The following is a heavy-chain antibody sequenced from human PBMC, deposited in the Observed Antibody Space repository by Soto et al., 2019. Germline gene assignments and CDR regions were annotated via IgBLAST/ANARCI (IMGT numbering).Heavy chain of an antibody. CDR2: IWYDGSNK. Sequence: VGSLRLSCAASGFTFSSYGMHWVRQAPGKGLEWVAVIWYDGSNKYYADSVKGRFTISRDNSKNTLYLQMNSLRAEDTAVYYCARDQLVATIEHYYYGMDVWGQGTTVTVSS. CDR3: ARDQLVATIEHYYYGMDV. CDR1: GFTFSSYG. D-gene: IGHD5-12*01. V-gene: IGHV3-33*01. J-gene: IGHJ6*02.